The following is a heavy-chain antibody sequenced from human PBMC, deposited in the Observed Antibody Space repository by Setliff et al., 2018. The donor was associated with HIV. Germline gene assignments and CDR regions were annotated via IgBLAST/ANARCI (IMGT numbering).Heavy chain of an antibody. CDR2: IYHSGST. Sequence: PSETLSLTCAVSGDSIRSDHWWTWVRQSPGKGLEWIGEIYHSGSTTYNPSLKSRVTISVDKSTNQFSLRLTSVTAADTAVYYCARGSSASPYLGIDPWGQGTLVTVSS. V-gene: IGHV4-4*02. J-gene: IGHJ5*02. D-gene: IGHD3-16*01. CDR3: ARGSSASPYLGIDP. CDR1: GDSIRSDHW.